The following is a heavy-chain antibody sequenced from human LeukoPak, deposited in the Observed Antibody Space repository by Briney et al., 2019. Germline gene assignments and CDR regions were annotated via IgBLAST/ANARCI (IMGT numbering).Heavy chain of an antibody. CDR3: ARPVTMISYYYGMDV. Sequence: ASVKVSCKASGYTFTSYYMHWVRQAPGQGLEWMGIINPSGGSTSYAQKFQGRVTMTGDTSTSTVYMELSSLRSEDTAVYYCARPVTMISYYYGMDVWGQGTTVTVSS. J-gene: IGHJ6*02. V-gene: IGHV1-46*01. CDR2: INPSGGST. CDR1: GYTFTSYY. D-gene: IGHD3-22*01.